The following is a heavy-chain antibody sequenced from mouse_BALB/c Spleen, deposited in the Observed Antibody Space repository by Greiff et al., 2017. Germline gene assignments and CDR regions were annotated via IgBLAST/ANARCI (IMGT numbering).Heavy chain of an antibody. CDR3: ARVYYGYDGGNAMDY. D-gene: IGHD2-2*01. CDR1: GYSITSDYA. CDR2: ISYSGST. J-gene: IGHJ4*01. Sequence: EVKVEESGPGLVKPSQSLSLTCTVTGYSITSDYAWNWIRQFPGNKLEWMGYISYSGSTSYNPSLKSRISITRDTSKNQFFLQLNSVTTEDTATYYCARVYYGYDGGNAMDYWGQGTSVTVSS. V-gene: IGHV3-2*02.